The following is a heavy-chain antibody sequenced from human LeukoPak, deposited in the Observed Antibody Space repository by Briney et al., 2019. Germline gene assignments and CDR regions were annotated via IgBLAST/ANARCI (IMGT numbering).Heavy chain of an antibody. CDR1: GFTFSSYW. CDR2: MKQDGNEK. D-gene: IGHD1-26*01. V-gene: IGHV3-7*01. J-gene: IGHJ4*02. Sequence: GGSLRLSCAASGFTFSSYWISWVRQAPGKGLEWVANMKQDGNEKFYVDSVKGRFTISRDNAKNSLYLQMNSLRAEDTAVYYCARDLIVGTTIRYYFDYWGQGTLVTVSS. CDR3: ARDLIVGTTIRYYFDY.